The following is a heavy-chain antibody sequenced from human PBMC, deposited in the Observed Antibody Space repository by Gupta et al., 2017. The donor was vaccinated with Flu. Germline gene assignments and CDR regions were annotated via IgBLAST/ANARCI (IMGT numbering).Heavy chain of an antibody. Sequence: GAYYWSWIRQRPGQGLEWIAYIDYSGRTTYNPSLKSRVTISVDTSENQFSLKLHSVTAADTAVYYCARDRDGMKALDIWGRGTLVTVSS. CDR3: ARDRDGMKALDI. CDR2: IDYSGRT. CDR1: GAYY. J-gene: IGHJ3*02. V-gene: IGHV4-31*02.